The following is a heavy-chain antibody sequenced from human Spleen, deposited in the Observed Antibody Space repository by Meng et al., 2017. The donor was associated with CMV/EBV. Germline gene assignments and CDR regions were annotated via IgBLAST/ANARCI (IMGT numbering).Heavy chain of an antibody. CDR1: GFTFSSYW. V-gene: IGHV3-23*03. CDR3: TTGHFDY. J-gene: IGHJ4*02. CDR2: VHNGNK. Sequence: GGSLRLSCAASGFTFSSYWMSWVRQPPGRGLEWISMVHNGNKYYADSVKGRFTISRDTSKNTLYLQMNSLRAEDTAVYYCTTGHFDYWGRGTLVTVSS.